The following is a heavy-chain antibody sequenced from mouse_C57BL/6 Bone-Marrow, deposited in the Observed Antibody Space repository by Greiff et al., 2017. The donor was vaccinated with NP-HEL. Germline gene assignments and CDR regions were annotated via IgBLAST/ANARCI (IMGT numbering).Heavy chain of an antibody. CDR2: IWTGGGT. CDR1: GFSLTSYA. D-gene: IGHD1-1*01. J-gene: IGHJ1*03. CDR3: ARAYYDGSSYYWYFDV. V-gene: IGHV2-9-1*01. Sequence: VNVVESGPGLVAPSQSLSITCTVSGFSLTSYAISWVRQPPGKGLECLGVIWTGGGTNYNSALKSRLSISKDNSKSQVFLKMNSLQTDDTARYYCARAYYDGSSYYWYFDVWGTGTTVTVSS.